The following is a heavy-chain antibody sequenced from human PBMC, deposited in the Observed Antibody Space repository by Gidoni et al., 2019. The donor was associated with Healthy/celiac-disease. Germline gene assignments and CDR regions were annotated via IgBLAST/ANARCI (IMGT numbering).Heavy chain of an antibody. CDR2: SYYSGST. Sequence: QVQLQESGPGLVKPSQTLSLTCTVSGGSISSGGYYWSWIRQHPGKGLEWSGYSYYSGSTYYNPSLKSRVTISVDTSKNQFSLKLSSVTAADTAVYYCATWIQLPYYMDVWGKGTTVTVSS. D-gene: IGHD5-18*01. V-gene: IGHV4-31*03. CDR3: ATWIQLPYYMDV. J-gene: IGHJ6*03. CDR1: GGSISSGGYY.